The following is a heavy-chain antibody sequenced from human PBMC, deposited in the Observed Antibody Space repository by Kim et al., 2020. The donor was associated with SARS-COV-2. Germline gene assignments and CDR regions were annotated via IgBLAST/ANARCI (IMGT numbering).Heavy chain of an antibody. V-gene: IGHV3-30*04. J-gene: IGHJ4*02. Sequence: GGSLRLSCAASGFTFSSYAMHWVRQAPGKGLEWVAVISYDGSNKYYADSVKGRFTISRDNSKNTLYLQMNSLRAEDTAVYYCARGARRGYSYGSRFDYWGQGNLVTVSS. CDR3: ARGARRGYSYGSRFDY. CDR1: GFTFSSYA. CDR2: ISYDGSNK. D-gene: IGHD5-18*01.